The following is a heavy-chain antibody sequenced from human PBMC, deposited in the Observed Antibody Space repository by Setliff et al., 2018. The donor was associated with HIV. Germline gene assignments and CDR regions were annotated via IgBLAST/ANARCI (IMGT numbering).Heavy chain of an antibody. CDR2: IKQDGSEK. J-gene: IGHJ6*02. CDR3: ARGRNRNYVVYGMDV. V-gene: IGHV3-7*01. CDR1: GFAFSGHQ. Sequence: GGSLRLSCAASGFAFSGHQMSWVRQAPGKGLEWVANIKQDGSEKSYVDSVKGRFTISRDNAKNSLYLQMYSLRAEDTAIYYCARGRNRNYVVYGMDVWGQGTTVTVSS. D-gene: IGHD1-7*01.